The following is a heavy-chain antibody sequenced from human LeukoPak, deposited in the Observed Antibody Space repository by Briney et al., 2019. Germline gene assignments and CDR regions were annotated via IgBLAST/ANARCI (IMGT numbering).Heavy chain of an antibody. Sequence: SETLSLTCTVSGNSISSGYYWGWIRQPPGKGLEWIGIIYHTGTTYYNSSLKSRVTISVDTSKNQFSLKLNFVTAADTAVYYCAKPGSSRGIAGRRPTKYYFDYWGQGTLVTVSS. CDR2: IYHTGTT. D-gene: IGHD6-6*01. CDR3: AKPGSSRGIAGRRPTKYYFDY. J-gene: IGHJ4*02. V-gene: IGHV4-38-2*02. CDR1: GNSISSGYY.